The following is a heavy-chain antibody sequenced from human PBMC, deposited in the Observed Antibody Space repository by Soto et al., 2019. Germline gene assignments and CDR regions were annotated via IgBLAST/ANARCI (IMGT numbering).Heavy chain of an antibody. CDR1: GFTFSSYA. D-gene: IGHD6-13*01. J-gene: IGHJ4*02. V-gene: IGHV3-23*01. CDR2: ISGSGDST. Sequence: GGSLRLSCAASGFTFSSYAMNWVRQAPGKGLVWVSVISGSGDSTYYADSVKGRFTISRDNSKNTLYLQMNSLRAEDTAVYYCARARLAAIFHWGQGTLVTVSS. CDR3: ARARLAAIFH.